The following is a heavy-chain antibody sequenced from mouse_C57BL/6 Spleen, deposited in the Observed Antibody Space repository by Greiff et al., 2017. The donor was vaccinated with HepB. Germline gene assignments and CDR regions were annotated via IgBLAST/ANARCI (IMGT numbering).Heavy chain of an antibody. CDR2: ISSGGDYI. V-gene: IGHV5-9-1*02. CDR3: TREPGGYDGYYDY. J-gene: IGHJ2*01. Sequence: EVKVVESGEGLVKPGGSLKLSCAASGFTFSSYAMSWVRQTPEKRLEWVAYISSGGDYIYYADTVKGRFTMSRDNARNTLYLQMSSLKSEDTAMYYCTREPGGYDGYYDYWGQGTTLTVSS. CDR1: GFTFSSYA. D-gene: IGHD2-3*01.